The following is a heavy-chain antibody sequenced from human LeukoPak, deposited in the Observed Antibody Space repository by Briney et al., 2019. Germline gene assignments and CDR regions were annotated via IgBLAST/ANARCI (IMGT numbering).Heavy chain of an antibody. CDR1: GFTFSSYA. V-gene: IGHV3-23*01. D-gene: IGHD6-19*01. Sequence: PGGSLRLSCAASGFTFSSYAMSWVRQAPGKGLEWVSAISGSGGSTYCADSVKGRFTISRDNSKNTLYLQMNSLRAEDTAVYYCAKDPGQWLALDYWGQGTLVTVSS. J-gene: IGHJ4*02. CDR2: ISGSGGST. CDR3: AKDPGQWLALDY.